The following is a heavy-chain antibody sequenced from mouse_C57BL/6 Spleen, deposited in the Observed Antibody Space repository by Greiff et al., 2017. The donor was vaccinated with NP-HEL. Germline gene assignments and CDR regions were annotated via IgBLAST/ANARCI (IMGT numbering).Heavy chain of an antibody. CDR1: GYAFSSSW. V-gene: IGHV1-82*01. D-gene: IGHD1-1*01. CDR3: AREYYGRFAY. Sequence: QVQLKQSGPELVKPGASVKISCKASGYAFSSSWMNWVKQRPGKGLEWIGRIYPGWVDTNYNGKFKGKATLTADKSSSTAYMQLSRLTSEDCAVYFCAREYYGRFAYWGQGTLVTVSA. CDR2: IYPGWVDT. J-gene: IGHJ3*01.